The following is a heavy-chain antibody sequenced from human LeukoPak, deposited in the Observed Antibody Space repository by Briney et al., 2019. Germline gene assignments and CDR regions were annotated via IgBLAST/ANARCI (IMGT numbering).Heavy chain of an antibody. CDR3: ARTSLRSFYGMDV. J-gene: IGHJ6*02. CDR1: GGSISSYY. V-gene: IGHV4-59*08. D-gene: IGHD6-13*01. CDR2: IYYSGST. Sequence: PSETLSLTCTVYGGSISSYYWSWIRQPPGKGLEWIGYIYYSGSTNYNPSLKSRVTISVDTSKNQFSLKLSSVTAADTAVYYCARTSLRSFYGMDVWGQGTTVTVSS.